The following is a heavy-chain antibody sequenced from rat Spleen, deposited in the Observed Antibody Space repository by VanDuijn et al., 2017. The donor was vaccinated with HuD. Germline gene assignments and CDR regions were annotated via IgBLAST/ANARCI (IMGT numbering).Heavy chain of an antibody. Sequence: QVQLKESGPGLVQPSQTLSLTCTVSGFSLTSNGISWVRQPPGKGLEWIGAIWSSGITDYDSALKPRLSISRDISKNQVFLKMNSLQTEDTATYYCARDLYGGYTDYWGQGVMVTVSS. D-gene: IGHD1-11*01. V-gene: IGHV2-4*01. CDR3: ARDLYGGYTDY. CDR2: IWSSGIT. J-gene: IGHJ2*01. CDR1: GFSLTSNG.